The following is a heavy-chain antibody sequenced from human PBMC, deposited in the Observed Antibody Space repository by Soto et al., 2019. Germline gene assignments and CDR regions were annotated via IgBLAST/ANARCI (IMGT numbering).Heavy chain of an antibody. Sequence: PSETLSLTCTVSGGSISDNEYYWSWIRQPPGKGLEWIGYIYYSGSTNYNPSLKSRVTISVDTSKNQFSLKLSSVTAADTAVYYCARGDYGDYLVSVWFDPWGQGTLVTVSS. D-gene: IGHD4-17*01. CDR1: GGSISDNEYY. CDR2: IYYSGST. V-gene: IGHV4-61*08. CDR3: ARGDYGDYLVSVWFDP. J-gene: IGHJ5*02.